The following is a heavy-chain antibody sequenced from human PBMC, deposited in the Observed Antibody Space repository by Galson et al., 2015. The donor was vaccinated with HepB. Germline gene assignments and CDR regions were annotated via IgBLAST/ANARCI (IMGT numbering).Heavy chain of an antibody. D-gene: IGHD5-18*01. Sequence: SLRLSCAASGFTFSSYAMHWVRQAPGRGLEYVSAISSNGGSTYYADSVKGRFTISRDNSKNTLYLQMSSLRAEDTAVYYCVKDRGYSYYVHDAFDIWGQGTMVTVSS. J-gene: IGHJ3*02. V-gene: IGHV3-64D*06. CDR3: VKDRGYSYYVHDAFDI. CDR1: GFTFSSYA. CDR2: ISSNGGST.